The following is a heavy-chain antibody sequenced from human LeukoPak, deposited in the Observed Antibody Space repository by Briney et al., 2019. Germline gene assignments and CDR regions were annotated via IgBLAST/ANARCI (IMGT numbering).Heavy chain of an antibody. D-gene: IGHD2-15*01. CDR2: IRSSDGAI. V-gene: IGHV3-11*04. Sequence: PGGSLRLSCAASGYTFSNAWMSWIRQAPGRGLEWVSYIRSSDGAIYYADSVRGRFTISTDNARKSLYLQMNGLREEDTAVYYCARDSSWSFDYWGQGTLVTVSS. CDR1: GYTFSNAW. CDR3: ARDSSWSFDY. J-gene: IGHJ4*02.